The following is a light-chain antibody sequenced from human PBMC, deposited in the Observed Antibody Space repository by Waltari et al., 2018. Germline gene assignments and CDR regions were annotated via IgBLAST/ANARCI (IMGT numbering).Light chain of an antibody. CDR2: DIK. V-gene: IGLV2-14*03. CDR1: RNDIGSHTF. J-gene: IGLJ2*01. Sequence: QSALTQPASMSGSPGQSITISCTGTRNDIGSHTFVSWYQQHPGRSPRPLIFDIKRRPSGIASLFAGSSSGSTASLTISGLQADDEADYYCCSYTSATTWIFGGGTRLTVL. CDR3: CSYTSATTWI.